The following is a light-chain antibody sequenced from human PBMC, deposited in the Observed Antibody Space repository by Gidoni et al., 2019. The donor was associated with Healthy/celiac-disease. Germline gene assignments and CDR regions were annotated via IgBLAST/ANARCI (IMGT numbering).Light chain of an antibody. Sequence: EIVLTQSPGTMSLSPGERATLSCRASQSVSSSYLAWYQQKPGQAPSLLIYGASSRATGIPDRFSGSGSWTAFSLTISRLEPADFAVYYCQQYGSSPGYTFGQGTKLEIK. CDR3: QQYGSSPGYT. CDR1: QSVSSSY. CDR2: GAS. J-gene: IGKJ2*01. V-gene: IGKV3-20*01.